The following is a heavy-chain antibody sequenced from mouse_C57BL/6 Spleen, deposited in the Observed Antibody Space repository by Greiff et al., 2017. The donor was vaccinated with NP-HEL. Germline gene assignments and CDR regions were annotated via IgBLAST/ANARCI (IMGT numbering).Heavy chain of an antibody. CDR1: GFTFSSYT. V-gene: IGHV5-9*01. J-gene: IGHJ3*01. Sequence: EVKLQESGGGLVKPGGSLKLSCAASGFTFSSYTMSWVRQTPEKRLEWVATISGGGGNTYYPDSVKGRFTISRDNAKNTLYLQMSSLRSEDTALYYCARHPGYHPGFAYWGQGTLVTVSA. CDR2: ISGGGGNT. CDR3: ARHPGYHPGFAY. D-gene: IGHD2-2*01.